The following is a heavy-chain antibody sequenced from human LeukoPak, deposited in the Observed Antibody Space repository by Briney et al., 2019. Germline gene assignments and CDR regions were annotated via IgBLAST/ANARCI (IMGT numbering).Heavy chain of an antibody. D-gene: IGHD3-3*01. V-gene: IGHV3-23*01. CDR3: AKGGGNYDFWGGYNWFDP. Sequence: GGSLRLSCAASGFTFSSYAMSWVRQAPGKGLEWVSAISGSGGSTYYADSVKGRFTISRDNSKNTLYLQMNSLRAEDTAVYYCAKGGGNYDFWGGYNWFDPWGQGTLVTVSS. CDR2: ISGSGGST. CDR1: GFTFSSYA. J-gene: IGHJ5*02.